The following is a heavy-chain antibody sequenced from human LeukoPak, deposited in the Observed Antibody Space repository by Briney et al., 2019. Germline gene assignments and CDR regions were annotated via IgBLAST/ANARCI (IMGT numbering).Heavy chain of an antibody. D-gene: IGHD4-23*01. CDR1: CAYISRTSYY. V-gene: IGHV4-39*07. CDR2: IYYSGST. J-gene: IGHJ3*02. CDR3: ATLTGGDDAFDI. Sequence: PSETLSLTCTVSCAYISRTSYYWGWIRQPPGKGLEWIGSIYYSGSTHYNPSLKSRVTISVLTSKNRFSLKLSSVTAADTAVYYCATLTGGDDAFDIWGQGTMVTVSS.